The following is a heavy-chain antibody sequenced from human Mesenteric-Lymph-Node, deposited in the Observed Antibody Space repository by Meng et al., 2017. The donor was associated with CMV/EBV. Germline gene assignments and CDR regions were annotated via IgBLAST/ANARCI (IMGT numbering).Heavy chain of an antibody. CDR1: GGSFSGYY. D-gene: IGHD1-20*01. V-gene: IGHV4-30-4*08. Sequence: LRLSCAVYGGSFSGYYWSWIRQLPGKGLEWIAYMFYSGATYYNPSLKSRVTISVDTSKNQFSLKLGSVTAADTAVYYCAARGGITGATSLGYWGQGTLVTVSS. CDR2: MFYSGAT. CDR3: AARGGITGATSLGY. J-gene: IGHJ4*02.